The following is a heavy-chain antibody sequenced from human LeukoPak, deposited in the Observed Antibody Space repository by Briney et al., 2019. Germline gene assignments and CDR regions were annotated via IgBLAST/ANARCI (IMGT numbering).Heavy chain of an antibody. J-gene: IGHJ6*03. CDR2: IYYSGST. D-gene: IGHD4-17*01. CDR1: GASISTYY. CDR3: ARHPYDYGDHYYFYYYMDV. Sequence: SETLSLTCTVSGASISTYYWSWIRQPPGKGLEWIGYIYYSGSTNYNPSLKSRLTISVDTSKNQFSLKLSSVTAADTAVYYCARHPYDYGDHYYFYYYMDVWGKGTTVTVSS. V-gene: IGHV4-59*08.